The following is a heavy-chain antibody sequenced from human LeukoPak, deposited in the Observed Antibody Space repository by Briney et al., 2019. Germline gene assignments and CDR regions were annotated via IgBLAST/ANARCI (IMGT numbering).Heavy chain of an antibody. J-gene: IGHJ4*02. CDR1: GGSISSGSYY. V-gene: IGHV4-61*02. Sequence: SETLSLTCSVSGGSISSGSYYWSWIRQPAGKGLEWIGRIYTSGSTNYNPSLKSRVTISVDTSKNQFSLKLSSVTAADTAVYYCARGGWDSGYVSGFDYWGQGTLVTVSS. D-gene: IGHD5-12*01. CDR3: ARGGWDSGYVSGFDY. CDR2: IYTSGST.